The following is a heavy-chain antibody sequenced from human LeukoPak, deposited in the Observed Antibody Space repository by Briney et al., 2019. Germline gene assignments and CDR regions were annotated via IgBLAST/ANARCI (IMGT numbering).Heavy chain of an antibody. J-gene: IGHJ6*02. CDR2: FDPEDGET. CDR3: ATPLSGSYLRPVGYYYYGMDV. V-gene: IGHV1-24*01. D-gene: IGHD1-26*01. Sequence: ASVKVSCKVSGYTLTELSMHWVRQAPGKGLEWMGGFDPEDGETIYAQKFQGRVTMTEDTSTDTAYMELSSLRSEDTAVYYCATPLSGSYLRPVGYYYYGMDVWGQGTTVTVSS. CDR1: GYTLTELS.